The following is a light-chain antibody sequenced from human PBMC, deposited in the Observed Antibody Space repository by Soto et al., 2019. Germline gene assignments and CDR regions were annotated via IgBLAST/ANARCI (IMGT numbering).Light chain of an antibody. J-gene: IGKJ4*01. CDR1: QSVNSN. V-gene: IGKV3-15*01. Sequence: EIVMTQSPATLSVSPGERATLSCRASQSVNSNLAWYQQKPGQAPRLLIYGASTRATGIPARFSGSASGTEFTLTISSLQSEDFAVYYCHQYNDWPLTFGGGTKVEIK. CDR2: GAS. CDR3: HQYNDWPLT.